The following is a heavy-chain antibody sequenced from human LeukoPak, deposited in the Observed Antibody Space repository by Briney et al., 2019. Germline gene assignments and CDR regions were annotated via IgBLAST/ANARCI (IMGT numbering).Heavy chain of an antibody. Sequence: ASVKVSCKASGYTFTSYDINWVRQATGQGLEWMGRINPYTGAADYAQKFQGRVTMTRETAITTAYMELSRLTSDDTAVYYCARGPSSVLNWFDPWGQGTLVTVSS. CDR2: INPYTGAA. D-gene: IGHD6-19*01. CDR1: GYTFTSYD. CDR3: ARGPSSVLNWFDP. J-gene: IGHJ5*02. V-gene: IGHV1-2*06.